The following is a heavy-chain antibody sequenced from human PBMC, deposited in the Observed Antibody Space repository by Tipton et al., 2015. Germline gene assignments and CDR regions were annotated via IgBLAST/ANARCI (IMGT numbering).Heavy chain of an antibody. Sequence: SLRLSCTASGFTVGSNYMNWVRQAPGKGLEWVSYISSSGSTIYYADSVKGRFTISRDNANNSLYLQINSLRGEDTAVYYCARVVISGYWFDPWGQGTLVTVSS. CDR1: GFTVGSNY. V-gene: IGHV3-48*03. CDR3: ARVVISGYWFDP. J-gene: IGHJ5*02. D-gene: IGHD5-12*01. CDR2: ISSSGSTI.